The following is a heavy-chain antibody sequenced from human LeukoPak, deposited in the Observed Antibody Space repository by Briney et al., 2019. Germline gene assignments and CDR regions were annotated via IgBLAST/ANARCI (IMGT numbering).Heavy chain of an antibody. CDR3: ARDRDYDFWSGYSNRIDWFDP. CDR1: GFTFSDYY. J-gene: IGHJ5*02. V-gene: IGHV3-11*04. CDR2: ISSSGSTI. Sequence: GGSLRLSCAASGFTFSDYYMSWIRQAPGKGLEWVSYISSSGSTIYYADSVKGRFTISRDNAKNSLYLQMNSLRAEDTAVYYCARDRDYDFWSGYSNRIDWFDPWGQGTLVTVSS. D-gene: IGHD3-3*01.